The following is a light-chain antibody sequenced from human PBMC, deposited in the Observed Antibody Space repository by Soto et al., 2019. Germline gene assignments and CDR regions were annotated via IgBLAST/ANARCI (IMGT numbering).Light chain of an antibody. J-gene: IGKJ2*01. V-gene: IGKV4-1*01. CDR3: QQYDSTPYT. CDR1: QTIFYSSNNKNY. Sequence: DIVMTQSPASLAVSLGERATINCKSSQTIFYSSNNKNYLAWFQQKPGKPPKLLISWASTRESGVPDRFSGSRAGTDSTLTISSLQAEDVGVYYCQQYDSTPYTFGQGTKLEIK. CDR2: WAS.